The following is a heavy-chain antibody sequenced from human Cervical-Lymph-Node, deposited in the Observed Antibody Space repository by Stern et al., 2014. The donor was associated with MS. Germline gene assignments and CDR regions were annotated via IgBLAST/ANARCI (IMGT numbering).Heavy chain of an antibody. V-gene: IGHV3-7*01. CDR3: ARNGHYYYALDV. CDR1: GFTFSSYW. J-gene: IGHJ6*02. Sequence: EVQLVESGGGLVQPGGSLRLSCAASGFTFSSYWMSWVRQAPGTGLEWVANIKQDGSEKYCVDSVRGRFTISRDNAKNSLYLQMNSLRAEDTAVYYCARNGHYYYALDVWGQGTTVTVSS. CDR2: IKQDGSEK.